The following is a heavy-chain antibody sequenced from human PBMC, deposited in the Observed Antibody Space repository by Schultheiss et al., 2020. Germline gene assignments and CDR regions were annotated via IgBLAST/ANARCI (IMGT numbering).Heavy chain of an antibody. CDR3: ATTAMATRFDY. V-gene: IGHV3-7*01. Sequence: GGSQRLSCAASGFTFSSYWMSWVRQAPGKGLEWVANIKQDGSEKYYVDSVKGRFTISRDNAKNSLYLQMNSLRAEDTAVYYCATTAMATRFDYWGQGTLVTVSS. J-gene: IGHJ4*02. D-gene: IGHD5-18*01. CDR2: IKQDGSEK. CDR1: GFTFSSYW.